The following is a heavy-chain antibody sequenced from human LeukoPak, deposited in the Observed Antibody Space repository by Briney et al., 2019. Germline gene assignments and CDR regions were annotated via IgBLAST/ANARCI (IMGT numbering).Heavy chain of an antibody. V-gene: IGHV1-2*02. CDR1: GYTFTSYG. J-gene: IGHJ4*02. Sequence: ASVKVSCKASGYTFTSYGISWVRQAPGQGLEGMAWMNPNSGGTSYAQKFQGRVTMTRDTSISTAYMELSRLRFDDTAVYYCARNKEGKSLDYWGQGTLVTVSS. CDR2: MNPNSGGT. CDR3: ARNKEGKSLDY.